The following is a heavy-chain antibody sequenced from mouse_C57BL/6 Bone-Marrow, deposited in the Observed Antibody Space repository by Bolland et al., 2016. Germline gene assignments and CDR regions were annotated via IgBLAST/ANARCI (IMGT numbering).Heavy chain of an antibody. D-gene: IGHD2-2*01. CDR3: TSHYGYDGFAY. CDR2: T. Sequence: TYYAESVKGRFTISRDDSKSSVYLQMNSLRAEDTGIYYFTSHYGYDGFAYWGQGTLV. V-gene: IGHV6-6*01. J-gene: IGHJ3*01.